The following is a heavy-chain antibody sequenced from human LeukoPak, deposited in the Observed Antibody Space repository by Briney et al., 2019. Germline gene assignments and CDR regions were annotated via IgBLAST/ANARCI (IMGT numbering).Heavy chain of an antibody. CDR3: ARALEDYSGHDYGLDY. CDR2: TNPSACGT. CDR1: GYTLSTYY. Sequence: KASGYTLSTYYMHWVRQAPGQGLVWVGITNPSACGTSYAQKFQGRVTMTSDTPTSTVNMELSSLRSEDTAVYYGARALEDYSGHDYGLDYWGQGTLVTVSS. J-gene: IGHJ4*02. V-gene: IGHV1-46*01. D-gene: IGHD5-12*01.